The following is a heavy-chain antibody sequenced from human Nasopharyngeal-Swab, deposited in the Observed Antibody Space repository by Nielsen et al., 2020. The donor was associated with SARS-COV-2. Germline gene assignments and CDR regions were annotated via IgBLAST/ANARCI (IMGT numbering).Heavy chain of an antibody. CDR3: ARDAPAHYGAFY. Sequence: GGSPRLSCAASGFTFSSFGMHWVRQAPGKGLEWVAFIAHDASNEYYGDSVKGRFSISRDSSKNTLYLQMDSLRGEDTAVYYCARDAPAHYGAFYWGRGTRVTVSS. J-gene: IGHJ4*02. V-gene: IGHV3-30*03. CDR1: GFTFSSFG. CDR2: IAHDASNE. D-gene: IGHD4-17*01.